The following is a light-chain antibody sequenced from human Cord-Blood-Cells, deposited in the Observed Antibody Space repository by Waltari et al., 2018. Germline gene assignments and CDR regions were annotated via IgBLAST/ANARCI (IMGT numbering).Light chain of an antibody. Sequence: SYELTQPPSVSVSQGQTARITCSGDALPKQYAYWYQQKPGQAPVLVIYKDSERPSGIPERFSGSSSGTTVTLTISGVRAEDEADYYCQSADSSGTYVFGGGTKLTVL. CDR2: KDS. CDR3: QSADSSGTYV. V-gene: IGLV3-25*03. J-gene: IGLJ3*02. CDR1: ALPKQY.